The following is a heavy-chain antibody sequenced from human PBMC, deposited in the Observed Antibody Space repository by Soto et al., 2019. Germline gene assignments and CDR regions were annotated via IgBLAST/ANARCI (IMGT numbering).Heavy chain of an antibody. CDR3: ARELRSLNWFDP. D-gene: IGHD2-21*01. Sequence: VPVKVSCKASGYTFTSYHMHWLRQAPGQGLEWMGIINPSGGSTSYAQKFQGRVTMTRDTSTSTVYMELSSLRSEDTAVYYCARELRSLNWFDPWGQGTLVTVSS. J-gene: IGHJ5*02. CDR1: GYTFTSYH. CDR2: INPSGGST. V-gene: IGHV1-46*03.